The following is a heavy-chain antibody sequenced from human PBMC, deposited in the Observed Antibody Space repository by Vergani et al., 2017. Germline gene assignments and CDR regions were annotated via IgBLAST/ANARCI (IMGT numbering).Heavy chain of an antibody. V-gene: IGHV5-51*01. CDR1: GYSFSRNW. CDR2: IYPGNSET. Sequence: EVQLEQSAAAVKKPGESLEISCKGSGYSFSRNWIAWVRERPGQGLEWMGMIYPGNSETRNNPSFRGQVTMSVDKSISTAYLQWSSLKASDSAMYYCARHARYSDVTGNYVYYGMDVWGQGTSVIVSS. CDR3: ARHARYSDVTGNYVYYGMDV. D-gene: IGHD3-16*01. J-gene: IGHJ6*02.